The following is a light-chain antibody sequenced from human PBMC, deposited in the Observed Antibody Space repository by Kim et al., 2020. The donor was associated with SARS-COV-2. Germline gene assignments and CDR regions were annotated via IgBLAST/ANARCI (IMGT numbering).Light chain of an antibody. V-gene: IGLV9-49*01. CDR3: GADHASGSIYV. CDR1: RDKSDYN. Sequence: TLTCTLGRDKSDYNVDWYQQRPRKGPRFVMRVGTRGIVGSKGGGIPDRFSVSGSGLDQTLTIKNIQEDDESVFYCGADHASGSIYVFGGGTQLTVL. J-gene: IGLJ2*01. CDR2: VGTRGIVG.